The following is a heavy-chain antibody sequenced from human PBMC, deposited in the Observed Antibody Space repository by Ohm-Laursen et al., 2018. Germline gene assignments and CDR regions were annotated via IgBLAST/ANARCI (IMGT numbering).Heavy chain of an antibody. Sequence: SLRLSCSASGFTFSDYYMSWIRQAPGKGLECVSHISSSGSTIYYADSVKGRFTISRDNAKNSLSLQMNSLRAEDTAVYYCARGPDWYFDLWGRGTLVTVSS. CDR1: GFTFSDYY. CDR2: ISSSGSTI. CDR3: ARGPDWYFDL. V-gene: IGHV3-11*04. J-gene: IGHJ2*01.